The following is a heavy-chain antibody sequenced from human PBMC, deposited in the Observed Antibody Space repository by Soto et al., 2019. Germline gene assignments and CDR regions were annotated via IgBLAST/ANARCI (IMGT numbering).Heavy chain of an antibody. CDR3: VRGGNPYHYATSGPGTFDK. V-gene: IGHV4-30-4*01. CDR2: TSFSGYT. J-gene: IGHJ4*02. D-gene: IGHD3-22*01. CDR1: GDSVNGGDSY. Sequence: QVQLQESGPGLVKPSQTLSLTCTVSGDSVNGGDSYWSWIRQPPGKALEWIGYTSFSGYTSYTPSLKSRVTLSVDMSKSQFSLRLTSVTAADTAIYYCVRGGNPYHYATSGPGTFDKWGQGTLVSVSS.